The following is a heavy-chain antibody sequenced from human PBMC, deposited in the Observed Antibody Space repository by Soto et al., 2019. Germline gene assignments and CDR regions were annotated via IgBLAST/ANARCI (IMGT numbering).Heavy chain of an antibody. CDR1: GGSIISSNFY. CDR3: ARHVRGAVTMNWFDP. J-gene: IGHJ5*02. CDR2: VEYGGST. Sequence: QLQESGPGLVKPSETLSLTCTVSGGSIISSNFYWGWIRPPPGKGLEWIGSVEYGGSTYDNPSLKSRVTHSADTSKNQFSLKLTAVSSADTAIYYCARHVRGAVTMNWFDPWGHGTLVTVSS. D-gene: IGHD3-10*02. V-gene: IGHV4-39*01.